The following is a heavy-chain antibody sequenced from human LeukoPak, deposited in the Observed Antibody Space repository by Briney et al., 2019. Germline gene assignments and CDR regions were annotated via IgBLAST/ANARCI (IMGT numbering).Heavy chain of an antibody. CDR2: INHSGST. Sequence: SETLSLTCAVYGGSFSGYYWSWIRQPPGKGLEWIGEINHSGSTNYNPSLKSRVTISLDTSKNQFSLKLSSVTAADTAVYYCARVHVVVPAAMFYYYYYYMDVWGKGTTVTVSS. CDR1: GGSFSGYY. J-gene: IGHJ6*03. V-gene: IGHV4-34*01. D-gene: IGHD2-2*01. CDR3: ARVHVVVPAAMFYYYYYYMDV.